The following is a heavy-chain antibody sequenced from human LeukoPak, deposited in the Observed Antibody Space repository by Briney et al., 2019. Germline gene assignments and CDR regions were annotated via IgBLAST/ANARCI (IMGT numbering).Heavy chain of an antibody. CDR2: ISSSGDII. CDR3: ARDAY. Sequence: GGSLRLSCAASGFTFSSYAMNWVRQAPGKGLEWVSYISSSGDIIYDTDSVKGRFTISRDNAKNSLYLQMNSLRADDTGVYYCARDAYWGQGTLVTVAS. V-gene: IGHV3-48*03. J-gene: IGHJ4*02. CDR1: GFTFSSYA.